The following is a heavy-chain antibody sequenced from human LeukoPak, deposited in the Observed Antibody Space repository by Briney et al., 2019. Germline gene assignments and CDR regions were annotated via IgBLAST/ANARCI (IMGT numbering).Heavy chain of an antibody. CDR2: ISSSGSGI. J-gene: IGHJ6*04. CDR1: GFTFSDYY. Sequence: KSGGSLRLSCAASGFTFSDYYMSWIRQAPGKGLEWLSYISSSGSGIFYADSVKGRFTMSRDNAKNSLYLQMNSLRAEDTAVYYCARTDPGSVDVWGKGTTVTVSS. D-gene: IGHD3-10*01. V-gene: IGHV3-11*04. CDR3: ARTDPGSVDV.